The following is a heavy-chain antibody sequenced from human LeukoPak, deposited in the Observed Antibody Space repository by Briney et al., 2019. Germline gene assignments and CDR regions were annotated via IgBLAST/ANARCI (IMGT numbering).Heavy chain of an antibody. CDR3: ARGEDNADEYLREDY. Sequence: GGSLRLSCAASGFPFSSYWMTWVRQAPGKGLEWVANIKQDGSEKYYVDSVKDRFTISRDNAKNSLYLQMNSLRADDTAVYYSARGEDNADEYLREDYWGQGILVTVSS. V-gene: IGHV3-7*04. J-gene: IGHJ4*02. D-gene: IGHD2/OR15-2a*01. CDR1: GFPFSSYW. CDR2: IKQDGSEK.